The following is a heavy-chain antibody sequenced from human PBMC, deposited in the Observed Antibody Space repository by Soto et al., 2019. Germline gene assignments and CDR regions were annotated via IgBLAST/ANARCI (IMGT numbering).Heavy chain of an antibody. D-gene: IGHD6-19*01. V-gene: IGHV1-2*02. Sequence: ASVKVSCKASGYIFTDYYVHWLRQAPGQGLEWMGWINPNNDGTNYAQKFQDRVSMTRDTSMSSVYMELSGLRSDDTATYYCARVYTSSFSSDYWGQGALVTVSS. CDR1: GYIFTDYY. CDR2: INPNNDGT. CDR3: ARVYTSSFSSDY. J-gene: IGHJ4*02.